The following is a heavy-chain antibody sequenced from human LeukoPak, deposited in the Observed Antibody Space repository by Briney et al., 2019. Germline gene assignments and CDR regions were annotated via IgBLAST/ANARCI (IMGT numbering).Heavy chain of an antibody. CDR2: ISAYNGNT. CDR1: GYTFTSYD. V-gene: IGHV1-18*01. Sequence: ASVKVSCKASGYTFTSYDINWVRQATGQGLEWMEWISAYNGNTNYAQKLQGRVTMTTDTSTSTAYMELRSLRSDDTAVYYCARVYSGYCSGGSCFNDYWGQGTLVTVSS. CDR3: ARVYSGYCSGGSCFNDY. D-gene: IGHD2-15*01. J-gene: IGHJ4*02.